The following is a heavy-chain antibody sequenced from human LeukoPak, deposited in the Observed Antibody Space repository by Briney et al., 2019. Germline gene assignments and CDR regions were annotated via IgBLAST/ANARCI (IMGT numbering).Heavy chain of an antibody. CDR2: IYYSGST. CDR3: ARDRPYYYDSTFGFGY. Sequence: SETLSLTCTVSGGSISSYYWSWIRQPPGKGLEWIGYIYYSGSTNYNPSLKSRVTISVDTSKNQFSLKLSSVTAADTAVYYCARDRPYYYDSTFGFGYWGQGTLVTVSS. V-gene: IGHV4-59*01. J-gene: IGHJ4*02. D-gene: IGHD3-22*01. CDR1: GGSISSYY.